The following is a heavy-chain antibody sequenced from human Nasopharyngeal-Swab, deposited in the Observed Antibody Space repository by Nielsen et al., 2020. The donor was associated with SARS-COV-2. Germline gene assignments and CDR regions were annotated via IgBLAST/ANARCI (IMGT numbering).Heavy chain of an antibody. Sequence: VRQAPGKGLEWVGRIKSKTDGGTTDYAALVKGRFTISRDDSKNTLYLQMNSLKTEDTAVYYCTTDLGSSGFDYWGQGTLVTVSS. CDR2: IKSKTDGGTT. D-gene: IGHD7-27*01. J-gene: IGHJ4*02. V-gene: IGHV3-15*07. CDR3: TTDLGSSGFDY.